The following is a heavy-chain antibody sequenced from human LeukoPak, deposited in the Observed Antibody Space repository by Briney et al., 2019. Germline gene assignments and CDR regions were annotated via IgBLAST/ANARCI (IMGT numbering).Heavy chain of an antibody. CDR2: VSGSGDAT. J-gene: IGHJ4*02. CDR3: AKSTSFYLDS. Sequence: GGSLRLSCAASGFTFSNYAMTWVRQAPGKGLECVSVVSGSGDATNYADSVKGRFTISRDNSKSTLYVQMNSLRAEDTAVYYCAKSTSFYLDSWGQGTLVTVSS. CDR1: GFTFSNYA. V-gene: IGHV3-23*01.